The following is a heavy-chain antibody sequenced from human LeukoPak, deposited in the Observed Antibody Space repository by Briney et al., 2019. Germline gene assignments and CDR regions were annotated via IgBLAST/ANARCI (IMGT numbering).Heavy chain of an antibody. CDR2: VSGSGDAT. J-gene: IGHJ4*02. CDR3: AKSTSFYLDS. Sequence: GGSLRLSCAASGFTFSNYAMTWVRQAPGKGLECVSVVSGSGDATNYADSVKGRFTISRDNSKSTLYVQMNSLRAEDTAVYYCAKSTSFYLDSWGQGTLVTVSS. CDR1: GFTFSNYA. V-gene: IGHV3-23*01.